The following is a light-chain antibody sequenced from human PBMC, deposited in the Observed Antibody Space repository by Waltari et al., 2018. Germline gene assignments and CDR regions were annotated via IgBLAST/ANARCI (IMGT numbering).Light chain of an antibody. Sequence: SYELTQPPSVSVSPGQTARITCSGDALPKKYAYWYQQKSGQAPVLVISEDSKRPSGIPGRFSGSSSGTMASLTISGAQVEDEADYYYYSTDSSGNHIGVFGGGTKLTVL. CDR2: EDS. CDR3: YSTDSSGNHIGV. CDR1: ALPKKY. J-gene: IGLJ3*02. V-gene: IGLV3-10*01.